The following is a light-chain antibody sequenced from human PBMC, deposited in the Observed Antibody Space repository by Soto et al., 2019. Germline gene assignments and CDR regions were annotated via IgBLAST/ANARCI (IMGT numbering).Light chain of an antibody. V-gene: IGKV1-39*01. J-gene: IGKJ4*01. Sequence: DIQMTQSPSSLSASVGYRGTITSRSSQSISSYLNWYQQKPGKAPKLLIYAASSLQSGVPSRFSGSGSGTDFTLTISSLQHEDFATYYCQQSYSTPLTFGAGTKVDIK. CDR1: QSISSY. CDR3: QQSYSTPLT. CDR2: AAS.